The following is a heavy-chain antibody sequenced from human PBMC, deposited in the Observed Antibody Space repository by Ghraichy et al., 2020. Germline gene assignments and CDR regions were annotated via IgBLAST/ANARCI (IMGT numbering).Heavy chain of an antibody. J-gene: IGHJ4*02. V-gene: IGHV2-5*02. Sequence: SGPTLVKPTQTLTLTCTFSGFSLSTSGVGVAWIRQPPGKALEWLALIYWDDDKRYSPSLKSRLTITKDTSKNQVVLTLTDVDPVDTASYYCAYIGGVGFRELFPFDCWGQGTLVTVSS. CDR1: GFSLSTSGVG. CDR2: IYWDDDK. D-gene: IGHD3-10*01. CDR3: AYIGGVGFRELFPFDC.